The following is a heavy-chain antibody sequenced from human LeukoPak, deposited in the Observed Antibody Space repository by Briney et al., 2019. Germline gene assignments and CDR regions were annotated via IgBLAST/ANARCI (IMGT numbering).Heavy chain of an antibody. D-gene: IGHD2-2*01. J-gene: IGHJ3*02. Sequence: GGSLRLSCAASGFTVSSNYMSWVRQAPGNGLEWVSVIYSGGSTYYADSVKGRFTISRDNSKNTLYLQMNSLRAEDTAVYYCAREYQLLASAFDIWGQGTMVTVSS. V-gene: IGHV3-53*01. CDR3: AREYQLLASAFDI. CDR1: GFTVSSNY. CDR2: IYSGGST.